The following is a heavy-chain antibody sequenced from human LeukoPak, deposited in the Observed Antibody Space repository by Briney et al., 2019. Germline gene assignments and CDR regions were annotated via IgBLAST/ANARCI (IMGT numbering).Heavy chain of an antibody. V-gene: IGHV3-30*18. D-gene: IGHD6-13*01. Sequence: GGSPRLSCAASGFTFSSYGMHWVRQAPGKGLEWVAVISYDGSNKYYADSVKGRFTISRDNSKNTLYLQMNSLRAEDTAVYYCAKDRSSSWYEGPFNGMDVWGQGTTVTVSS. CDR1: GFTFSSYG. J-gene: IGHJ6*02. CDR2: ISYDGSNK. CDR3: AKDRSSSWYEGPFNGMDV.